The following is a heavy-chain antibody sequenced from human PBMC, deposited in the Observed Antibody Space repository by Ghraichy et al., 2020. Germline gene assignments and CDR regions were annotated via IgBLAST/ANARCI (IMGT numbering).Heavy chain of an antibody. Sequence: GGSLRLSCAASGFTFSSYAMSWVRQAPGKGLEWVSAISGSGGSTYYADSVKGRFTISRDNSKNTLYLQMNSLRAEDTAVYYCAKGRGGVPAAMGRPTNPWSPPERRAEYFQHWGQGTLVTVSS. V-gene: IGHV3-23*01. CDR1: GFTFSSYA. D-gene: IGHD2-2*01. CDR3: AKGRGGVPAAMGRPTNPWSPPERRAEYFQH. J-gene: IGHJ1*01. CDR2: ISGSGGST.